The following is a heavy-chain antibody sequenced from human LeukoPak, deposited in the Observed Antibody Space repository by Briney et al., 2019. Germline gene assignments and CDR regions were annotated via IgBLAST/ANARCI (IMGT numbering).Heavy chain of an antibody. CDR1: GGSISPYY. CDR3: ARGPDTRGYSYYFDY. CDR2: FFYSGST. J-gene: IGHJ4*02. V-gene: IGHV4-59*08. D-gene: IGHD5-18*01. Sequence: PSETLSLTCSVSGGSISPYYWSWIRQPPGKGLEWIGYFFYSGSTKYNPSLKSRVTISVDTSKTQFSLRLSSVTAADTAVYYCARGPDTRGYSYYFDYWGQGTLVSVSS.